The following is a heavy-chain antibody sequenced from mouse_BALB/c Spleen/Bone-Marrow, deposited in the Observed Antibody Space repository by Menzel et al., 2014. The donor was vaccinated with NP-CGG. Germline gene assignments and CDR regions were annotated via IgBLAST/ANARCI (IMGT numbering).Heavy chain of an antibody. CDR1: GFTFTDYY. J-gene: IGHJ3*01. V-gene: IGHV7-3*02. CDR3: ARDRGITKDWFAY. CDR2: IRNKANGYTT. Sequence: EVKVVESGGGLVQPGGSLRLSCATSGFTFTDYYMSWVRQPPGKALEWLGFIRNKANGYTTEYSASVKGRFTISRDNSQSILYLQMNTLRAEDSATYYCARDRGITKDWFAYWGQGTLVTVSA. D-gene: IGHD2-4*01.